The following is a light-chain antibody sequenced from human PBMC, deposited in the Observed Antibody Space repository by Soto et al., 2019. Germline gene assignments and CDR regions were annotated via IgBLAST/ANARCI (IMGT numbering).Light chain of an antibody. CDR1: PSLLDSDDGSTY. J-gene: IGKJ4*01. Sequence: IVMTLTPRSLPVTPCEPSQNFRRFIPSLLDSDDGSTYLDWYLQKPGQPPQLLIYTLSCRASGVPDRFSGSGSGTDFTLKISRVEAEDVGVYYCMQRIEFPLTFGGGTKVDI. CDR2: TLS. CDR3: MQRIEFPLT. V-gene: IGKV2-40*01.